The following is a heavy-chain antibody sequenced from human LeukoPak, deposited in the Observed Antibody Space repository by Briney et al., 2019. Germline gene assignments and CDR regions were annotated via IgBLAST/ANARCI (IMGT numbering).Heavy chain of an antibody. CDR1: GFTFSSYD. CDR2: IGTAGDT. CDR3: ARARRDYYDISGYYFDY. V-gene: IGHV3-13*01. J-gene: IGHJ4*02. D-gene: IGHD3-22*01. Sequence: GGSLRLSCAASGFTFSSYDMHWVRQATGKGLEWVSAIGTAGDTYYPGSVKGRLTISRENAKNSLYLQMNSLRAGDTAVYYCARARRDYYDISGYYFDYWGQGTLVTVSS.